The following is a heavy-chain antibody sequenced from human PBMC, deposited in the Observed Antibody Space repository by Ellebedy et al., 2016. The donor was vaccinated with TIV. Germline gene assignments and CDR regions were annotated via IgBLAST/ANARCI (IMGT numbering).Heavy chain of an antibody. CDR3: ARGDGTKNYYNYGVDA. V-gene: IGHV1-69*01. CDR1: GATLSGSA. Sequence: KISCKASGATLSGSAISWVRQAPGLGLEWIGGILAIFHTTNYAQKFRGRVTITADEFTTTASMERSSLTSEDTAVYYCARGDGTKNYYNYGVDAWGQGTTVTVSS. CDR2: ILAIFHTT. J-gene: IGHJ6*02.